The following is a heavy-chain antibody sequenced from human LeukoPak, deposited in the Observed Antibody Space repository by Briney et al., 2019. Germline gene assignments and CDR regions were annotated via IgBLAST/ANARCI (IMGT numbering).Heavy chain of an antibody. D-gene: IGHD4-17*01. Sequence: SETLSLTCTVSGGFISTYYWSWIRQPPGKGQEWIGEINHSGSTNYNPSLKSRVTISVDTSKNQFSLKLSSVTAADTAVYYCARGTMTTVTYYFDYWGQRTLVTVSS. V-gene: IGHV4-34*01. CDR3: ARGTMTTVTYYFDY. CDR2: INHSGST. CDR1: GGFISTYY. J-gene: IGHJ4*02.